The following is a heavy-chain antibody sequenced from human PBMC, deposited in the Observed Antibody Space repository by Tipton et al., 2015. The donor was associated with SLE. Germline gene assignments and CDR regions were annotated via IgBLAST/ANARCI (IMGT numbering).Heavy chain of an antibody. V-gene: IGHV4-4*02. CDR2: ISHSGDT. D-gene: IGHD2-8*02. CDR3: ARGSCSGGVCYIDY. Sequence: TLSLTCGVSGGSITSNKWWTWVRQSPGKGLEWIGEISHSGDTDYNPSLKSRVTMSVDKSKNQFSLKLSSVTAADTAVYYCARGSCSGGVCYIDYWGQGTLVTVSS. J-gene: IGHJ4*02. CDR1: GGSITSNKW.